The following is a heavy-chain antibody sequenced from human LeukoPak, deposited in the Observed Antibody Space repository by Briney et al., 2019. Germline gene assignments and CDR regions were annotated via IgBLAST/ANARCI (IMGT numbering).Heavy chain of an antibody. CDR2: ISYDGSNK. V-gene: IGHV3-30-3*01. J-gene: IGHJ4*02. Sequence: GGSLRLSCAASGFTFSSYAMHWVRQAPGKGLGWVAVISYDGSNKYYADSVKGRFTISRDNSKNTLYLQMNSLRAEDTAVYYCARDPTYCSSTSCYHYWGQGTLVTVSS. D-gene: IGHD2-2*01. CDR1: GFTFSSYA. CDR3: ARDPTYCSSTSCYHY.